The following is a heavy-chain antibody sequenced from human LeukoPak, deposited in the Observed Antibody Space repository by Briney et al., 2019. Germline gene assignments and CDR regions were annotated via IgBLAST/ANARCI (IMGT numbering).Heavy chain of an antibody. CDR2: ISQSGTT. Sequence: SETLSLTCTVSGGSITSGACYWSWIRQPLGKGLEWIGYISQSGTTFYNPSLRSRVTISVDRSKNQFSLKLSSVTVADTAVYYCARDPTAYCSSGNCYTGYFDYWGQGALVTVSS. J-gene: IGHJ4*02. CDR1: GGSITSGACY. CDR3: ARDPTAYCSSGNCYTGYFDY. V-gene: IGHV4-30-2*01. D-gene: IGHD2-2*02.